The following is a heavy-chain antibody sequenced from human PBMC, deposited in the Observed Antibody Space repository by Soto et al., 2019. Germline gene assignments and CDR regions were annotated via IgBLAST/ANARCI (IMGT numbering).Heavy chain of an antibody. CDR3: ARQAAACAFDN. J-gene: IGHJ4*02. CDR1: GGSISSNNYY. D-gene: IGHD6-13*01. CDR2: IYYSGST. Sequence: QLQLQESGPGLVKPSETLSLTCTVSGGSISSNNYYWDWIRQPPGKGLGWIGIIYYSGSTYYNPSLKSRVTMSVDTSKNQFALKLSCVTGADAAIYYCARQAAACAFDNWGQGTLVTVSS. V-gene: IGHV4-39*01.